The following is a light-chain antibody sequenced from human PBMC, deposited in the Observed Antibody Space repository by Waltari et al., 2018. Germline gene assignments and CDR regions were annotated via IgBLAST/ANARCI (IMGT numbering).Light chain of an antibody. V-gene: IGKV4-1*01. J-gene: IGKJ1*01. CDR1: QSVSDHVNNKNY. CDR2: WAS. Sequence: DIVMTQSPDSLTVSPGERATINCRSSQSVSDHVNNKNYLAWYRQKAGQPPNLLISWASTREFGVPDRFSGSGSGTEFTLTISSLQPEDVAVYYCQQYYNTPPTFGQGTKVEIK. CDR3: QQYYNTPPT.